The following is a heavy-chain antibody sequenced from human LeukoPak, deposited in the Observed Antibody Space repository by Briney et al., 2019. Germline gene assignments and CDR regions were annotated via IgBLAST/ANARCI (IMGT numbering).Heavy chain of an antibody. CDR3: ARALWFGSPGWFDP. CDR1: GGSFSGYY. V-gene: IGHV4-34*01. J-gene: IGHJ5*02. Sequence: SETLSLTCAVYGGSFSGYYWSWIRQPPGKGLKWIGEINHSGSTNYNPSLKSRVTISVDTSKNQFSLKLSSVTAADTAVYYCARALWFGSPGWFDPWGQGTLVTVSS. CDR2: INHSGST. D-gene: IGHD3-10*01.